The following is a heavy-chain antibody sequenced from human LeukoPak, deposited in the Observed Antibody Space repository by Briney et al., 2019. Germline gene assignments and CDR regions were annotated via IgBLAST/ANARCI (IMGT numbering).Heavy chain of an antibody. J-gene: IGHJ3*02. CDR1: GFTFSRYS. CDR3: ARGGAGATRDDTFDI. Sequence: GGSLRLSCADSGFTFSRYSMNWVRQAPGKGLEWVSSISSSRSPIFYADSVKGRFTISRDNAKHSLYLQMNSRRAEDTALYYCARGGAGATRDDTFDIWGQGTMVTVSS. D-gene: IGHD1-26*01. V-gene: IGHV3-21*01. CDR2: ISSSRSPI.